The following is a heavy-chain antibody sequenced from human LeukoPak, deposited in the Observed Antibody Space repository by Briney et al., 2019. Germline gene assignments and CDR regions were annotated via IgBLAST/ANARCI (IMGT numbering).Heavy chain of an antibody. CDR2: IYYSGST. J-gene: IGHJ5*02. D-gene: IGHD6-19*01. CDR1: GGSISSYY. V-gene: IGHV4-59*01. Sequence: SETLSLTCTVSGGSISSYYWSWIRQPPGKGLEWIGYIYYSGSTNYNPSLKSRVTISVDTSKNQFSLKLSSVPAADTAVYYCARDSSGWYGWFDPWGQGTLVTVSS. CDR3: ARDSSGWYGWFDP.